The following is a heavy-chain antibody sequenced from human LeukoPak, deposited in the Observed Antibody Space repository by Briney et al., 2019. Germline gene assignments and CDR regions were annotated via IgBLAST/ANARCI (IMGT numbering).Heavy chain of an antibody. Sequence: SETLSLTCTVSGGSISSGGYYWSWIRQHPGKGLEWIGYIYYSGSTYYNPSLKSRVTISVDTSKNQFSLKLSSVTAADTAVCYCARVSGSGSYYVDYWGQGTLVTVSS. CDR2: IYYSGST. V-gene: IGHV4-31*03. CDR3: ARVSGSGSYYVDY. CDR1: GGSISSGGYY. J-gene: IGHJ4*02. D-gene: IGHD3-10*01.